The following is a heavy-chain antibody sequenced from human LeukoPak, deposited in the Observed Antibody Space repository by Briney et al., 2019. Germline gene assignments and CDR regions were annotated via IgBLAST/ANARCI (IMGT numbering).Heavy chain of an antibody. D-gene: IGHD3-22*01. J-gene: IGHJ4*02. CDR1: GYTFTSYD. V-gene: IGHV1-8*01. Sequence: ASVKVSCKASGYTFTSYDINWVRQATGQGLEWMGWMNPNSGNTGYAQKFQGRVTMTRNTSISTAYMELSSLRSEDAAVYYCARGFTMIVASIGYWGQGTLVTVSS. CDR2: MNPNSGNT. CDR3: ARGFTMIVASIGY.